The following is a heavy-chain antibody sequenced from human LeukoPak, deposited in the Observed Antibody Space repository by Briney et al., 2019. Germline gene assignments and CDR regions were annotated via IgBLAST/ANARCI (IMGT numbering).Heavy chain of an antibody. Sequence: PGGSLRLSCAASAASGFTFSSYAFHWVRQVPGKGLEWVANMKTDGSEKYYVDSVKGRFTISRDNAKNSLYLQMNSLRAEDTAVYYCARDPPEWKHAYDIWGQGTMVTVSS. D-gene: IGHD3-3*01. J-gene: IGHJ3*02. CDR2: MKTDGSEK. CDR1: AASGFTFSSYA. V-gene: IGHV3-7*01. CDR3: ARDPPEWKHAYDI.